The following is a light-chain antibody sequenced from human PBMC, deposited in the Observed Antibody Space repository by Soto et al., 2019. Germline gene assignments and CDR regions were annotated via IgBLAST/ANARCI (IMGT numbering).Light chain of an antibody. CDR1: QSVGNS. V-gene: IGKV1-5*01. CDR3: QQYNTYGLT. J-gene: IGKJ4*02. Sequence: DIHMTPPPSTLSGSAGDRVSITCRASQSVGNSLAWYQQRPGKAPMLLIFDASTLESGVPSKFSGSGSDTEFTFTISSLQPDDSATYYCQQYNTYGLTFGGGTKVDI. CDR2: DAS.